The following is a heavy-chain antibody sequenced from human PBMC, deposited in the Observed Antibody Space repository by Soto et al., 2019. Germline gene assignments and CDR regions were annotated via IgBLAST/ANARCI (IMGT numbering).Heavy chain of an antibody. CDR2: ISGGGDYT. CDR1: GFIFSTYA. J-gene: IGHJ4*02. CDR3: AKEGHLVGAGYFDS. V-gene: IGHV3-23*01. D-gene: IGHD3-9*01. Sequence: EVQLLESGGVLVQPGGSLRLSCAASGFIFSTYAMSWVRQAPGKGLEWVSAISGGGDYTYYADSVKGRFTISRDNSRSTLYLQMNSLRPEDTALYYCAKEGHLVGAGYFDSWGQGTLVTVSS.